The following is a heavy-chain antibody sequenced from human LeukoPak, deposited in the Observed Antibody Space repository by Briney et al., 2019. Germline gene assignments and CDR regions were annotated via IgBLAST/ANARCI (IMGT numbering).Heavy chain of an antibody. D-gene: IGHD5-12*01. J-gene: IGHJ4*02. V-gene: IGHV1-2*04. CDR3: ARDGGIVATITSDY. CDR2: INPNSGGT. Sequence: ASVKVSCKASGYTFTGYYMHWVRQAPGQGLEWMGWINPNSGGTNYAQKFQGWVTMTRDTSISTAYMELSRLRSDDTAVYYCARDGGIVATITSDYWGQGTLVTVSS. CDR1: GYTFTGYY.